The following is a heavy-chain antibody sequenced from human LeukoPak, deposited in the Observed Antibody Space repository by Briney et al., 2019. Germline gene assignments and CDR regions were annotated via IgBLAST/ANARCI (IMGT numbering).Heavy chain of an antibody. Sequence: PGGSLRLSCAASGFTFSSYAMSWVRRARGKGLEWVSVISGSGGSTYEAASVKGRFPSSRDHYKNTWYRQMNSRRGEDTAVHYCAKADSARGVTLTTTIDSSGQGNLGSVS. D-gene: IGHD1-14*01. J-gene: IGHJ4*02. CDR2: ISGSGGST. V-gene: IGHV3-23*01. CDR3: AKADSARGVTLTTTIDS. CDR1: GFTFSSYA.